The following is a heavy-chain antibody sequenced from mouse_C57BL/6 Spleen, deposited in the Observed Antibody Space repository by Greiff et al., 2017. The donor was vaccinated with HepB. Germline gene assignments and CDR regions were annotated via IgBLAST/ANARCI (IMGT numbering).Heavy chain of an antibody. CDR3: ARDRGGLRGYFDV. Sequence: EVQLVESEGGLVQPGSSMKLSCTASGFTFSDYYMAWVRQVPEKGLEWVANINYDGSSTYYLDSLKSRFIISRDTAKNILYLQMSSLKSEDTATYDCARDRGGLRGYFDVWGTGTTVTVSS. D-gene: IGHD2-2*01. CDR1: GFTFSDYY. CDR2: INYDGSST. J-gene: IGHJ1*03. V-gene: IGHV5-16*01.